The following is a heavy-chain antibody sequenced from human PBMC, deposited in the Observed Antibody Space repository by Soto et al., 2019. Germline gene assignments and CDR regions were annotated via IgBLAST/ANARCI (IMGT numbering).Heavy chain of an antibody. D-gene: IGHD6-19*01. J-gene: IGHJ4*02. V-gene: IGHV4-59*01. Sequence: SETLSLTCTVSGGSISSYYWSWIRQPPGKGLEWIGYIYYSGSTNYNPSLKSRVTISVDTSKNQFSLKLSSVTAADTAVYYCARTSGWQSTYYFDYWGQGTLVTVSS. CDR1: GGSISSYY. CDR3: ARTSGWQSTYYFDY. CDR2: IYYSGST.